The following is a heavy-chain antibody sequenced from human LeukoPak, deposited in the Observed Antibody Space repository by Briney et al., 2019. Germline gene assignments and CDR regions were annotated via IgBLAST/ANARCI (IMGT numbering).Heavy chain of an antibody. CDR2: IYYSGST. J-gene: IGHJ5*02. CDR1: GGSISSGGYY. V-gene: IGHV4-61*08. CDR3: ARSESYCSGGSCWGGWFDP. D-gene: IGHD2-15*01. Sequence: KSSQTLSLTCTVSGGSISSGGYYWSWIRQPPGKGLEWIGYIYYSGSTSYNPSLRSRVTISIDTSNNQVSLRLNSVTAADTAVYYCARSESYCSGGSCWGGWFDPWGHGTLVTVSS.